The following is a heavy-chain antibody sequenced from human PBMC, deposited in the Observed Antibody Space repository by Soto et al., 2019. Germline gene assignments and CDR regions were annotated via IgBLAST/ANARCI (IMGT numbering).Heavy chain of an antibody. Sequence: QVQLQESGPGLVKPSETLSLTCTVSGGSIRSYYWKWIRQPPGQGLECVGYSYYSGSTNYNPYPKSRITISVDTSKIQFSLKQSSVPAADTAVYYCAREGTDDYGDYYAFDYWGQGTLVTVS. CDR1: GGSIRSYY. D-gene: IGHD4-17*01. J-gene: IGHJ4*02. CDR2: SYYSGST. V-gene: IGHV4-59*01. CDR3: AREGTDDYGDYYAFDY.